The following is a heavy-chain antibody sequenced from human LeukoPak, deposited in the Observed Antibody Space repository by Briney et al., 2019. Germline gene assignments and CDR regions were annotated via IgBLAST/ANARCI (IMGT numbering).Heavy chain of an antibody. J-gene: IGHJ6*02. CDR1: GGSISSYY. Sequence: SETLSLTCTVSGGSISSYYWSWIRQPPGKGLEWIGYIYYSGSTNYNPSLKSLVTISVDTSKNQFSLKLSSVTAADTAVYYCARERNYYGMDVWGQGTTVTVSS. CDR3: ARERNYYGMDV. CDR2: IYYSGST. V-gene: IGHV4-59*01.